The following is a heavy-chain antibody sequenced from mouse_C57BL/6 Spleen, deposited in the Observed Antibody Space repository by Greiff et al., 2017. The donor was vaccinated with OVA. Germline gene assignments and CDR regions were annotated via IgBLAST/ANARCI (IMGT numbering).Heavy chain of an antibody. Sequence: QVQLKESGAELARPGASVKLSCKASGYTFTSYGISWVKQRTGQGLEWIGEIYPRSGNTYYNEKFKGKATLTADKSSSTAYMELRSLTSEDSAVYFCARDDYDDNYMDYWGQGTSLTVSS. J-gene: IGHJ2*02. CDR2: IYPRSGNT. D-gene: IGHD2-4*01. CDR3: ARDDYDDNYMDY. V-gene: IGHV1-81*01. CDR1: GYTFTSYG.